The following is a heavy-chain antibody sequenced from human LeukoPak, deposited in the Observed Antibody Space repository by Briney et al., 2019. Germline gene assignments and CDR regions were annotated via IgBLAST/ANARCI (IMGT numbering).Heavy chain of an antibody. CDR1: GGSFSGYY. V-gene: IGHV4-34*01. J-gene: IGHJ4*02. CDR2: INHSGST. D-gene: IGHD5-18*01. Sequence: PSETLSLTCAVYGGSFSGYYWSWIRQPPGKGLEWIGEINHSGSTNYNPSLKSRVTISVDTSKNQFSLKLSSVTAADTAVYYCARSRGYSYGYWRYFDYWGQGTLVTVSS. CDR3: ARSRGYSYGYWRYFDY.